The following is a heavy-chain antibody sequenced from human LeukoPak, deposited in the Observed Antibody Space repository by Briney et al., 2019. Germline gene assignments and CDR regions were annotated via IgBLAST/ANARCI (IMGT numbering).Heavy chain of an antibody. Sequence: PGRSLRLSCAASGFTSSSYGMHWVRQAPGKGLEWVAVIWYDGSNKYDADSVKGRFTISRDNSKNTLYLQMNSLRAEDTAVYYCARDRVGASDWGQGTLVTVSS. V-gene: IGHV3-33*01. CDR2: IWYDGSNK. J-gene: IGHJ4*02. D-gene: IGHD1-26*01. CDR3: ARDRVGASD. CDR1: GFTSSSYG.